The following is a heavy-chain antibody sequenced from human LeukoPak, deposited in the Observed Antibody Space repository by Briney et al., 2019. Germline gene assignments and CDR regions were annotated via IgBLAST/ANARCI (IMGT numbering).Heavy chain of an antibody. V-gene: IGHV1-18*01. CDR1: GFVFTSYG. CDR3: ARELHVERDDY. CDR2: ISANDGKT. D-gene: IGHD1-1*01. J-gene: IGHJ4*02. Sequence: ASVKVSCKASGFVFTSYGFTWVRQAPGQGLEWMGWISANDGKTHYSEKHQGRVTMSTDTVTSTAYTELRSLRSDDTAVYYCARELHVERDDYWGQGTLVTVSS.